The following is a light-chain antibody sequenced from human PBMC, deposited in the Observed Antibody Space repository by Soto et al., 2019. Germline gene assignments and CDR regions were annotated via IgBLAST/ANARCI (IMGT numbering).Light chain of an antibody. V-gene: IGLV2-14*01. J-gene: IGLJ2*01. CDR3: CSYASFSTVV. CDR2: GVS. CDR1: SSDVGGYNY. Sequence: QSALTQPASVSGSPGQSITISCTGTSSDVGGYNYVSWYQHHPGKAPKLILFGVSDRPSGVSLRFSGSKSGNTASLTISGLQAEDAAEYYCCSYASFSTVVFGGGTKLTVL.